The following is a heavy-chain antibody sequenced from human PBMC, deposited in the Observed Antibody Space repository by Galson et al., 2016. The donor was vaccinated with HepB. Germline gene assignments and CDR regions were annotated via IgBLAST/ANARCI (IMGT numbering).Heavy chain of an antibody. CDR3: ARVSGADNYLGLDV. J-gene: IGHJ6*02. Sequence: SLRLSCAASGFTFSDYSMNWVCQALGKGLEWVSSISGSSTYIYYGDSVKGRFTISRDNAKNSLSLQMNSLRAEDTALYFCARVSGADNYLGLDVWGQGTTVTVSS. CDR1: GFTFSDYS. D-gene: IGHD1-26*01. V-gene: IGHV3-21*01. CDR2: ISGSSTYI.